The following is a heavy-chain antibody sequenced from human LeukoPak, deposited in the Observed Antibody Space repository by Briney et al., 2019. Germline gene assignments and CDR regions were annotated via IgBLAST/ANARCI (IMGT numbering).Heavy chain of an antibody. J-gene: IGHJ4*02. Sequence: SETLSLTCAVSGGSISSGSYSWSWIRQPPGKGLEWIGYIYHSGSTYYNPSLKSRVTISVDRSKNQFSLKLSSVTAADTAVYYCAGWELKYYYFDYWGQGTLVTVSS. CDR3: AGWELKYYYFDY. D-gene: IGHD1-26*01. CDR2: IYHSGST. CDR1: GGSISSGSYS. V-gene: IGHV4-30-2*01.